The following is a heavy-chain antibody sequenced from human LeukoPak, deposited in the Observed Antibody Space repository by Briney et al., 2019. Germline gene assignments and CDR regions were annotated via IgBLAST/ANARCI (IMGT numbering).Heavy chain of an antibody. CDR2: IIPIFGTA. CDR1: GGTFSSYA. Sequence: SVRVSCKASGGTFSSYAISWVRQAPGQGLEWMGRIIPIFGTANYAQKFQGRVTITTDESTSTAYMELSSLRSEDTAVYYCARASYYYDSSGYPTYFDYWGQGTLVTVSS. CDR3: ARASYYYDSSGYPTYFDY. D-gene: IGHD3-22*01. J-gene: IGHJ4*02. V-gene: IGHV1-69*05.